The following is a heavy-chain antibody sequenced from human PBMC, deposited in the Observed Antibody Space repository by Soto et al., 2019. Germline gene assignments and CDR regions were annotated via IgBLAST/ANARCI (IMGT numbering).Heavy chain of an antibody. J-gene: IGHJ1*01. Sequence: SETLSLTCAVYGGSLSAYYWSWIRQPPGKGLEWIGEINPSGTANYNPSLKSRVTISVDTSKNQFSLKLSSVTAADTAVYHCALAPAAHILHWGQGTLVTVSS. CDR3: ALAPAAHILH. CDR1: GGSLSAYY. V-gene: IGHV4-34*01. CDR2: INPSGTA. D-gene: IGHD2-2*01.